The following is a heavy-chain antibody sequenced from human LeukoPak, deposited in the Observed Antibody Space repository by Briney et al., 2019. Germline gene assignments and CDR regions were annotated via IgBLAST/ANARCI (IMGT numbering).Heavy chain of an antibody. CDR2: ISSSSYI. CDR3: ARDGAGYSSG. CDR1: GFTFSSYS. D-gene: IGHD6-19*01. Sequence: GGSLRLSCAASGFTFSSYSMNWVCQAPGKGLEWVSSISSSSYIYYADSVKGRSTISRDNAKNSLHPQINSLRAADTAVYYCARDGAGYSSGWGQGTLVTVSS. J-gene: IGHJ4*02. V-gene: IGHV3-21*04.